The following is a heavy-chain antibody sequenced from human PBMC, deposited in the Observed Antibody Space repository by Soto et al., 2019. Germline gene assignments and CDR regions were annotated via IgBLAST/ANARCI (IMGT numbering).Heavy chain of an antibody. CDR2: IYYNGNT. Sequence: QLRLQEAGPGLVKPSETLSLTCTVSGGSISSSSYYWGWIRQPPGKGPEWIGAIYYNGNTYYYPSLQSRVTMSVDTSKNQFSRKLSSATAADTAMYYCARQTGVFGHYFDYWGQGTLVTVSS. J-gene: IGHJ4*02. V-gene: IGHV4-39*01. CDR3: ARQTGVFGHYFDY. D-gene: IGHD3-16*01. CDR1: GGSISSSSYY.